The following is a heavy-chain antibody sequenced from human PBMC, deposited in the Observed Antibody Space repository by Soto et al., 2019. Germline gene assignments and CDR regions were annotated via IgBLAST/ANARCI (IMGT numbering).Heavy chain of an antibody. D-gene: IGHD2-15*01. CDR1: GFTFSASA. CDR2: VRSKANKYAT. V-gene: IGHV3-73*02. CDR3: ARQGEYCSGGHCYAFNDY. J-gene: IGHJ4*02. Sequence: EVQLVESGGGLVQPGGSLKLSCVASGFTFSASAMHWVRQASGKGLEWVGRVRSKANKYATGYAAGVKCRFTISRDDSRNSVDLPMNRLKPEQTAVYAWARQGEYCSGGHCYAFNDYWGQGTLVTVSS.